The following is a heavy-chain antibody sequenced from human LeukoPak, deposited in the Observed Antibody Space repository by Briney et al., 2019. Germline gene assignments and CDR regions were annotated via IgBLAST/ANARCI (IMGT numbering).Heavy chain of an antibody. CDR2: IRYDGSNK. Sequence: GGSLRLSCAASGFTFSVSGMHWVRQAPGKGLEWLAFIRYDGSNKYYADSVKGRFTISRDNSKNMVYLQMNSLRSGETAIYYCAKDRVQLDYYGSGRLNCGGQGSLVTVSA. J-gene: IGHJ4*02. CDR1: GFTFSVSG. V-gene: IGHV3-30*02. CDR3: AKDRVQLDYYGSGRLNC. D-gene: IGHD3-10*01.